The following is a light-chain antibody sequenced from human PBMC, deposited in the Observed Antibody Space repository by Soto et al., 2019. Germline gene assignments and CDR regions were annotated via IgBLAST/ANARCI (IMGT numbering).Light chain of an antibody. J-gene: IGKJ5*01. Sequence: EVVLTQSPATLSLSPGERATLSCRASQSVNTFLVWYQQKPGQAPRLLIYDASNRATGAPARFSGSGSGTDFTLTISSLEPEDFAVYYCQQRYNWPPITFGQGTRLEIK. CDR2: DAS. V-gene: IGKV3-11*01. CDR3: QQRYNWPPIT. CDR1: QSVNTF.